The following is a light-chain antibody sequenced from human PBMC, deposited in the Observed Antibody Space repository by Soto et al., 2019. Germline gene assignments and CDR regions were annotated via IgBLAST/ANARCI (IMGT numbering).Light chain of an antibody. V-gene: IGKV3-11*01. J-gene: IGKJ4*01. CDR3: QQHADSPLT. Sequence: EIVLTQSPATLSLSPGERATLSCRASRSVGNNLAWYQKKPGQAPGLLIYAASTRATGIPARFSGSGSGTDFTLTISSLDQEDVVVYYCQQHADSPLTFGGGTKVEIK. CDR1: RSVGNN. CDR2: AAS.